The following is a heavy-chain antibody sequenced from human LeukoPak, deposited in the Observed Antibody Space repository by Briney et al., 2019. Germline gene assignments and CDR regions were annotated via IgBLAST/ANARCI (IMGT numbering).Heavy chain of an antibody. CDR1: GFTFSSYA. J-gene: IGHJ4*02. V-gene: IGHV3-23*01. D-gene: IGHD3-22*01. CDR2: ISGSGGST. Sequence: GGSLRLSCAASGFTFSSYAMSWVRQAPGKGLEWVSAISGSGGSTYYADSVKGRFTISRDNSKNALYLQMNSLRAEDTAVYYYAKGPHYYDSSGYDYWGQGTLVTVSS. CDR3: AKGPHYYDSSGYDY.